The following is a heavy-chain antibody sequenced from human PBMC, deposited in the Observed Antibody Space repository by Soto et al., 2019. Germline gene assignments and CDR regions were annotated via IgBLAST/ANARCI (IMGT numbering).Heavy chain of an antibody. D-gene: IGHD3-22*01. V-gene: IGHV4-30-4*01. CDR1: GGSISSGDYF. CDR3: AHRGYYDGSGRYY. Sequence: QVQLQESGPGLVKPSQTMSLTCTVSGGSISSGDYFWTWIRQPPGKGLEWIGYIHYSGSTSYNPSLKGRVTISLVASKNQFSLKLTSVTAADTAVYYCAHRGYYDGSGRYYLGQGTLVTVSS. CDR2: IHYSGST. J-gene: IGHJ4*02.